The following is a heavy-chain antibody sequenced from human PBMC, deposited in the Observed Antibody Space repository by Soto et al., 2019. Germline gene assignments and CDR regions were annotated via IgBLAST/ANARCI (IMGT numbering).Heavy chain of an antibody. CDR3: ARELQGLYYFDF. J-gene: IGHJ4*02. CDR2: INADNGDT. D-gene: IGHD4-4*01. CDR1: GYIFTSYA. V-gene: IGHV1-3*01. Sequence: ASVKVSCKTSGYIFTSYAIHWVRQAPGQRLEWMGWINADNGDTKYSQKFSGRVTITRDTSANTAFMELSSLRSEDTAMYYCARELQGLYYFDFWGQGTLVTVSS.